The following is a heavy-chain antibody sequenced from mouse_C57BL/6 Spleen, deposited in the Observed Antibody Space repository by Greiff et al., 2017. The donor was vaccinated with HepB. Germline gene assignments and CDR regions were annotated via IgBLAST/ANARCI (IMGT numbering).Heavy chain of an antibody. D-gene: IGHD2-4*01. CDR2: ISDGGSYT. J-gene: IGHJ1*03. Sequence: EVKVVESGGGLVKPGGSLKLSCAASGFTFSSYAMSWVRQTPEKRLEWVATISDGGSYTYYPDNVKGRFTISRDNAKNNLYLQMSHLKSEDTAMYYCASSMITRYFDVWGTGTTVTVSS. CDR1: GFTFSSYA. V-gene: IGHV5-4*03. CDR3: ASSMITRYFDV.